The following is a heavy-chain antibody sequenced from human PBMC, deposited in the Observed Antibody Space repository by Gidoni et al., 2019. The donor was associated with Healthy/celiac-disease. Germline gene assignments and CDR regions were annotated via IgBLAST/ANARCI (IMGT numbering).Heavy chain of an antibody. V-gene: IGHV3-23*01. CDR2: ISGSGGIT. D-gene: IGHD6-6*01. J-gene: IGHJ6*02. CDR1: GFTFSRYA. CDR3: AKTGSSSYYYAMDV. Sequence: EVQLLESGGGLVQPGGSLRLSCAASGFTFSRYAMSWVRQAGKGLEWVSAISGSGGITYYADSVKGRFTISRDNSKNTLFLQMNSLRAEDTALYYCAKTGSSSYYYAMDVWGQGTTVTVSS.